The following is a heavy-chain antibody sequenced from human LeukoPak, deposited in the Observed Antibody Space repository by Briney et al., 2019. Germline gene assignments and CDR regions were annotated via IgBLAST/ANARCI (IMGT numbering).Heavy chain of an antibody. CDR2: SRSKTNRYTT. V-gene: IGHV3-72*01. Sequence: GGSLRLSCAASGFTFSSYGMSWVRQAPGKGLEWVGRSRSKTNRYTTQYAASVKGRFTISRDDSKNSLYLQMNSLKTEDTAVYYCAGGDSSGWGLDYWGLGTLVTVSS. D-gene: IGHD6-19*01. CDR3: AGGDSSGWGLDY. J-gene: IGHJ4*02. CDR1: GFTFSSYG.